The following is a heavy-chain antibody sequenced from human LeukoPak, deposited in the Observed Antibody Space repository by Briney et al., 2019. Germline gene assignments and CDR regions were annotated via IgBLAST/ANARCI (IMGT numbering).Heavy chain of an antibody. CDR1: GFTFSDYY. D-gene: IGHD3-3*01. CDR3: ARDRRFLEWLLYGDY. CDR2: IKQDGSEK. Sequence: GGSLRLSCAASGFTFSDYYMSWIRQAPGKGLEWVANIKQDGSEKYYVDSVKGRSTISRDNAKNSLYLQMNSLRAEDTAVYYCARDRRFLEWLLYGDYWGQGTLVTVSS. J-gene: IGHJ4*02. V-gene: IGHV3-7*03.